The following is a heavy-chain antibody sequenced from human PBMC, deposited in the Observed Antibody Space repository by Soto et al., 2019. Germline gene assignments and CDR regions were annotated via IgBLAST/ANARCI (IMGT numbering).Heavy chain of an antibody. V-gene: IGHV4-30-4*01. D-gene: IGHD1-7*01. Sequence: SETLSLTCTVSGGSISSGDYYWSWIRQPPGKGLEWIGYIYYSGSTYFNPSLKSRVTISVDTSKNQFSLKLSSVTAADTAVYYCARAINWNYVAGWFDPWGQGTLVTVSS. J-gene: IGHJ5*02. CDR1: GGSISSGDYY. CDR3: ARAINWNYVAGWFDP. CDR2: IYYSGST.